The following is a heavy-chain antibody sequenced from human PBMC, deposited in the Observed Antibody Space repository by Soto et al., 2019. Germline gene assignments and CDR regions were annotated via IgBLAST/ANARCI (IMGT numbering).Heavy chain of an antibody. Sequence: QVQLVQSGAEVKKPGASVKVSCKVSGYTLTGLSMHWVRQAPGKGLEWMGGFDPETGETIYAQRFQGRVTVTEDTSKGTVYMELSSLRSEDTAVYYCAKDLVSGAYDYYFDYWGQGSLVTVSS. CDR1: GYTLTGLS. CDR2: FDPETGET. J-gene: IGHJ4*02. CDR3: AKDLVSGAYDYYFDY. V-gene: IGHV1-24*01. D-gene: IGHD5-12*01.